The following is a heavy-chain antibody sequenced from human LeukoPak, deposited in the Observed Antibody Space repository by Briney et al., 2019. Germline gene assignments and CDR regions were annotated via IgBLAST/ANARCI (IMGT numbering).Heavy chain of an antibody. J-gene: IGHJ4*02. CDR2: ITDSGGST. CDR1: GFTFRSYA. CDR3: ARAETTAGSY. V-gene: IGHV3-23*01. Sequence: PGGSLRLSCAASGFTFRSYAMSWVRQAPGKGLDWVSTITDSGGSTDYADSVKGRFTISRDTSKNTVYLQMNSLRDEDTAMYYCARAETTAGSYWGQGTLVTVSS. D-gene: IGHD4-11*01.